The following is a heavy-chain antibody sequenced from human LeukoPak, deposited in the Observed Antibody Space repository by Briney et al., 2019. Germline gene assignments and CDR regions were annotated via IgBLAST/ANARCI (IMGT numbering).Heavy chain of an antibody. V-gene: IGHV5-51*01. CDR2: IYPGDSDT. CDR1: GYSFTSYW. CDR3: ARSTPAIFGVVREFDY. J-gene: IGHJ4*02. Sequence: GASLKISCKGSGYSFTSYWIGWGRQLPGKVLEWMGIIYPGDSDTRYSPSFQGQVTISADKSISTAYLQWSSLKASDTAMYYCARSTPAIFGVVREFDYWGQGTLVTVSS. D-gene: IGHD3-3*01.